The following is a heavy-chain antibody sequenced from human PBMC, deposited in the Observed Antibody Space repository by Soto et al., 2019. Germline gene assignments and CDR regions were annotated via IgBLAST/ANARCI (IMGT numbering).Heavy chain of an antibody. Sequence: TSETLCLTCSVSGDSICTYYWTWIRQRPGRGLEWIGFVYYTGSTKYNPSLQSRVSMSIDTSKNEFSLKLRSVTAADTAVYYCARSLKNLIRGATRYFFDSWGRGTLVTVSS. CDR2: VYYTGST. CDR1: GDSICTYY. V-gene: IGHV4-59*01. CDR3: ARSLKNLIRGATRYFFDS. D-gene: IGHD1-26*01. J-gene: IGHJ4*02.